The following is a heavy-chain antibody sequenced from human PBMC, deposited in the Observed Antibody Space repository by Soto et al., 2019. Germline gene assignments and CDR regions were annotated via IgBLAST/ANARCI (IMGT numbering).Heavy chain of an antibody. V-gene: IGHV3-15*07. CDR2: IKSKDDGGAV. Sequence: EVQLVESGGGLLKPGGSLRLSCAASGFTFKNAWMNWVRQVPGKGLEWVGRIKSKDDGGAVEYAAPVTGRFTISRDDSKNTLYLQMDSLKTEDTGVYYCTTMRWLPPYDYWGQGTLFTVSS. J-gene: IGHJ4*02. CDR3: TTMRWLPPYDY. D-gene: IGHD5-12*01. CDR1: GFTFKNAW.